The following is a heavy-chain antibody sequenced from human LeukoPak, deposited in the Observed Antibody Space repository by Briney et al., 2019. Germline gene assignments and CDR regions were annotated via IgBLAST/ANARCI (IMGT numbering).Heavy chain of an antibody. CDR2: ISYDGSNK. CDR1: VFPFSSYG. J-gene: IGHJ4*02. Sequence: GGSLRLSCAASVFPFSSYGMHRVRPAPGKGLEWVAVISYDGSNKLYADSVKGRFPISRHNSKNTLYLQMNSLRGEDTGVYYCAKGPLKRVRGVISAPSTDYWGQGTLVTVST. D-gene: IGHD3-10*01. CDR3: AKGPLKRVRGVISAPSTDY. V-gene: IGHV3-30*18.